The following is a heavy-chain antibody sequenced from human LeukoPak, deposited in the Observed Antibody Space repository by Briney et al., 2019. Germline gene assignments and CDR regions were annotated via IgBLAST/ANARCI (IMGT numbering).Heavy chain of an antibody. V-gene: IGHV3-30-3*01. CDR1: GFTSSSYA. Sequence: PGRSLRLSCAASGFTSSSYAMHWVRQAPGKGLEWVAVISYDGSNKYYADSVKGRFTISRDNSKNTLYLQMNSLRAEDTAVYYCAPSSSSPVGWGQGTLVTVSS. D-gene: IGHD6-13*01. J-gene: IGHJ4*02. CDR3: APSSSSPVG. CDR2: ISYDGSNK.